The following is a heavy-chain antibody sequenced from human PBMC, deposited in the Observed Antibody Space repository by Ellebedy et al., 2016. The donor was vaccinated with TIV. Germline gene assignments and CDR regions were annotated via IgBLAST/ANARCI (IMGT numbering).Heavy chain of an antibody. CDR3: ARLGESFGFDS. CDR2: VSYDGGDK. V-gene: IGHV3-30*01. J-gene: IGHJ4*02. CDR1: GFTFRKYA. Sequence: GESLKISCAASGFTFRKYAMHWVRQAPGKGLEWVSIVSYDGGDKNSADSVKGRFTISRDNSENTIYLQINSLRAEDTAVYYCARLGESFGFDSWGQGALVTVSS. D-gene: IGHD1-26*01.